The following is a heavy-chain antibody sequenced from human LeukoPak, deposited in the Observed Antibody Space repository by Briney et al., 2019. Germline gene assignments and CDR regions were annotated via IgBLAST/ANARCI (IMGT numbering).Heavy chain of an antibody. Sequence: ASVKVSCKASGYTFTGYFMHWVRQAPGQGPEWMGWINPNSGSTNYAQKFQGRVIMTRDTSISTAYVELSRLRSDDTAVYYCARVSEYYYFDYWGQGTLVTVSS. V-gene: IGHV1-2*02. CDR1: GYTFTGYF. CDR3: ARVSEYYYFDY. CDR2: INPNSGST. J-gene: IGHJ4*02. D-gene: IGHD2/OR15-2a*01.